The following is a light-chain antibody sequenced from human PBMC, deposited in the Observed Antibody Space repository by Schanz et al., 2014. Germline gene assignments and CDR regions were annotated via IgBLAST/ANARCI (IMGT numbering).Light chain of an antibody. CDR1: QSISSY. CDR2: AAS. Sequence: DLQMTQSPSSLSASVGDRVTITCRASQSISSYLNWYQQKPGKAPKLLIYAASSLQSGVPSRFSGSGSGTEFTLTISSLQPDDFATYYCQQYSSYVTFGPGTKVNLK. J-gene: IGKJ3*01. CDR3: QQYSSYVT. V-gene: IGKV1-39*01.